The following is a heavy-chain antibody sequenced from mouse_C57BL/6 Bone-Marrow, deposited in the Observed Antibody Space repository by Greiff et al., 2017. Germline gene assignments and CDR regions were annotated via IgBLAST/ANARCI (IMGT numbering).Heavy chain of an antibody. CDR1: GYTFTSYW. J-gene: IGHJ2*01. CDR3: ARSSDSYYRY. Sequence: QVQLQQSGAELVMPGASVKLSCKASGYTFTSYWMHWVKQRPGQGLEWIGEIDPSDSYTNYNQKFKGKFTLTVDKSSSTAYMQLSSLTSEDSAVYYCARSSDSYYRYWGQGTTLTVSS. D-gene: IGHD2-12*01. CDR2: IDPSDSYT. V-gene: IGHV1-69*01.